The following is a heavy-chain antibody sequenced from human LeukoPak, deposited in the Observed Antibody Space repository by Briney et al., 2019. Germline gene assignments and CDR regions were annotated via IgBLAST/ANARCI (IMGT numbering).Heavy chain of an antibody. CDR2: IYYSGST. V-gene: IGHV4-59*01. Sequence: TSETLSLTCTVSGGSISSYYWSWIRQPPGKGLEWIGYIYYSGSTNYNPSLKSRVTISVDTSKNQFSLKLSSVTAADTAVYYCARGLSEDYYYGMDVWGQGTTVTVFS. J-gene: IGHJ6*02. D-gene: IGHD6-25*01. CDR3: ARGLSEDYYYGMDV. CDR1: GGSISSYY.